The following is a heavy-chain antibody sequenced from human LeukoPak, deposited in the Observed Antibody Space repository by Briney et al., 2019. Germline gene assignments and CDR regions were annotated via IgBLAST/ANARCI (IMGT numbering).Heavy chain of an antibody. J-gene: IGHJ6*02. Sequence: GGSLRLSCAASGFTFSSYGMHWVRQAPGKGLEWVAFIRYDGSNKYYADSVKGRFTISRDNSKNTLYLQMNSLRAEDTAVYYCAREYGDYGGDYYYYGMDVWGQGTTVTVSS. CDR1: GFTFSSYG. CDR3: AREYGDYGGDYYYYGMDV. V-gene: IGHV3-30*02. CDR2: IRYDGSNK. D-gene: IGHD4-17*01.